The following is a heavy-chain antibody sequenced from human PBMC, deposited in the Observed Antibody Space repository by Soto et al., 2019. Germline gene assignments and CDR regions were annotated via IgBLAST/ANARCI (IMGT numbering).Heavy chain of an antibody. V-gene: IGHV1-18*01. CDR3: ARVGGQSYYGMDV. Sequence: ASVKVSCKASGYTFTSYGITWVRQAPGQGLERMGWISAYNGNTNYAQKPQGRVTMTTDTSTSTADMELRSLRSDDAAVYYCARVGGQSYYGMDVWGQGTTVTVSS. J-gene: IGHJ6*02. CDR2: ISAYNGNT. CDR1: GYTFTSYG. D-gene: IGHD2-15*01.